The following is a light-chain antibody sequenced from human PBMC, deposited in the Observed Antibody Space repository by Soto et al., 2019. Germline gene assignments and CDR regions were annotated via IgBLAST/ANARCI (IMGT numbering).Light chain of an antibody. CDR1: SPNIGNNY. CDR3: GAWDTSLSAVV. J-gene: IGLJ3*02. CDR2: DNS. V-gene: IGLV1-51*01. Sequence: QSVLTQPPSVSAAPGQTVTISCSGSSPNIGNNYVSWYQHLPGTAPKLLIYDNSKRPSGIPDRFSGSKSGTSATLGITGLQTGDEADYYCGAWDTSLSAVVFGGGTKLTVL.